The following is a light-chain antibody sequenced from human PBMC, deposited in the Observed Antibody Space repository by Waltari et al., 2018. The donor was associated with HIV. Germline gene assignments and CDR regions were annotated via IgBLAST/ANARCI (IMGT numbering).Light chain of an antibody. V-gene: IGKV1-39*01. CDR1: QSISNY. CDR3: QQSYSTREFT. CDR2: AAS. Sequence: DIQMTQSPSSLSASVGDRVTITCRASQSISNYLNWYQQKPGKAPKLLIYAASSLQSGVPSRFSGSGSGTDFTLTISSLQPEDFATYYCQQSYSTREFTFGPGTKVGIK. J-gene: IGKJ3*01.